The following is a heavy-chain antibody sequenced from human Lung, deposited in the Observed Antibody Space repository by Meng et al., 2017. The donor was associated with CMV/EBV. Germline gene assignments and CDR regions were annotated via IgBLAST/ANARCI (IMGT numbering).Heavy chain of an antibody. Sequence: LSCAASGFTVSSSYMNWVRQAPGKGREWVSVIYSGGSTYYADSVKGRFTISRDNSKNTLYLQMNSLRAEDTAVYYCARDSQGHFDYWGQGTLVTVSS. CDR1: GFTVSSSY. V-gene: IGHV3-53*01. CDR2: IYSGGST. CDR3: ARDSQGHFDY. J-gene: IGHJ4*02.